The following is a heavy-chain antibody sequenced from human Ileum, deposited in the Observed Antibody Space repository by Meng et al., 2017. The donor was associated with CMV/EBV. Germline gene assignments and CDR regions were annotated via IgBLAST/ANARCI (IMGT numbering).Heavy chain of an antibody. D-gene: IGHD5-12*01. CDR3: ASWKNSGYDTRFFYFDH. Sequence: VSSGDYSWSWIRQPPGKGLEWIGYTSYSENTHYNPSLKNRLSISLDTSKNHFSLNLNSVTAADTAVYYCASWKNSGYDTRFFYFDHWGQGTLVTV. V-gene: IGHV4-30-4*01. CDR2: TSYSENT. J-gene: IGHJ4*02. CDR1: VSSGDYS.